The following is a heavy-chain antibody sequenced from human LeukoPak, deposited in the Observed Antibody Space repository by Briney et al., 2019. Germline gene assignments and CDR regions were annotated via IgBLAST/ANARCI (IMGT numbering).Heavy chain of an antibody. CDR1: GYTFTSYG. V-gene: IGHV1-18*01. CDR3: ARWAVSVGAGSPAFDI. CDR2: ISAYNGNT. J-gene: IGHJ3*02. Sequence: GASVKVSCKASGYTFTSYGISWVRQAPGQGLEWMGWISAYNGNTNYAQKLQGRVTITRDTSISTAYMELSSLRSEDTAVCYCARWAVSVGAGSPAFDIWGQGTMVTVSS. D-gene: IGHD1-26*01.